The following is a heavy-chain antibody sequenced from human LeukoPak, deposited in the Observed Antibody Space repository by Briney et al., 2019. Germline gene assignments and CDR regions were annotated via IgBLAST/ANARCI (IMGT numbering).Heavy chain of an antibody. D-gene: IGHD6-19*01. J-gene: IGHJ4*02. CDR2: IYTSGST. CDR3: ARVDSSGWRGYYFDY. CDR1: GGSISSYY. Sequence: SETLSLTCTVSGGSISSYYWSWIRQPAGKGLEWIGRIYTSGSTNYNPSLKSRVTMSVDTSKNQFSLKLSSVTAADTAMYYCARVDSSGWRGYYFDYWGQGTLVIVSS. V-gene: IGHV4-4*07.